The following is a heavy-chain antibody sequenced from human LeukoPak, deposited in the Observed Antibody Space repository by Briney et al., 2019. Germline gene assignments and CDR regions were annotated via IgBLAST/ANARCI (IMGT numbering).Heavy chain of an antibody. Sequence: SETLSLTCTVSGGSISSYYWSWIRQPPGEGLEWIGYIYYSGSTNYNPSLKSRVTISVDTSKNQFSLKLSSVTAADTAVYYCARVHGSPGYCSSTSCPTPTWHYYGMDVWGQGTTVTVSS. CDR1: GGSISSYY. CDR3: ARVHGSPGYCSSTSCPTPTWHYYGMDV. CDR2: IYYSGST. D-gene: IGHD2-2*01. V-gene: IGHV4-59*01. J-gene: IGHJ6*02.